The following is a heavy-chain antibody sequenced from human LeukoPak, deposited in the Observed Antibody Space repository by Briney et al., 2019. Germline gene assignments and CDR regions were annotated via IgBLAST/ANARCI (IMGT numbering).Heavy chain of an antibody. Sequence: SKTLSLTCTVSGGSISSSSYYWSWIRQPPGKGLEWIGYIYYSGSTNYNPSLKSRVTISVDTSKNQFSLKLSSVTAADTAVYYCARDYTGGSLDPWGQGTLVTVSS. CDR1: GGSISSSSYY. CDR3: ARDYTGGSLDP. V-gene: IGHV4-61*01. CDR2: IYYSGST. D-gene: IGHD3-16*01. J-gene: IGHJ5*02.